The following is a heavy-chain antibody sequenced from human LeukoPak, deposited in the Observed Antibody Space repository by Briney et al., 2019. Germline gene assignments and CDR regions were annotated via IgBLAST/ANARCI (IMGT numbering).Heavy chain of an antibody. V-gene: IGHV4-39*07. D-gene: IGHD3-10*01. J-gene: IGHJ4*02. CDR3: ARARGAGPGAHFDY. CDR1: GGSISSSSYY. CDR2: IYYSGST. Sequence: SETLSLTCTVSGGSISSSSYYWGWIRQPPGKGLEWIGSIYYSGSTNYNPSLKSRVTISVDTSKNQFSLKLSSVTAADTAVYYCARARGAGPGAHFDYWGQGTLVIVSS.